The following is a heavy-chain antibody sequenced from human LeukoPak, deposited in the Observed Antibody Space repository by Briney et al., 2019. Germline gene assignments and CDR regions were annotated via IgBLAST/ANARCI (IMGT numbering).Heavy chain of an antibody. J-gene: IGHJ5*02. CDR1: GGSISSGDYY. D-gene: IGHD3-22*01. CDR3: ARGRSYYYDSSGYYYYRWFDP. V-gene: IGHV4-30-4*01. Sequence: PSETLSLTCTVSGGSISSGDYYWSWIRQPPGKGLGWIGYIYYSGSTNYNPSLKSRVTISVDTSKNQFSLKLSSVTAADTAVYYCARGRSYYYDSSGYYYYRWFDPWGQGTLVTVSS. CDR2: IYYSGST.